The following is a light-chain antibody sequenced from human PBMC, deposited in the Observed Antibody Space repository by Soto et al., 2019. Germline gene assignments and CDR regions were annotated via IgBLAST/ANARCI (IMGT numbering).Light chain of an antibody. V-gene: IGKV1-5*03. CDR3: QQYGGSPGT. Sequence: DIQMTQSPSTLSGSVGDRVTITCRASQTISSWLAWYQQKPGKAPKLLIYKASTLKSGVPSRFSGSGSGTDFTLTISRLEPEDFEIYYCQQYGGSPGTFGQGTRLEIK. CDR1: QTISSW. CDR2: KAS. J-gene: IGKJ5*01.